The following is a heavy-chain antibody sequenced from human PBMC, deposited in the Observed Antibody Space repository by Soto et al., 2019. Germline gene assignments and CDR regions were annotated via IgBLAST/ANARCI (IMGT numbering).Heavy chain of an antibody. Sequence: GASVKVSCKASGYTFTSYDIDWVRQATGQGLEWVGWMNPNSGSTGYAQKFQGRVTMTRNTSISTAYMELSSLRSEDTAVYYCARGRPGTTEIDYWGQGTLVTVSS. CDR1: GYTFTSYD. CDR3: ARGRPGTTEIDY. V-gene: IGHV1-8*01. J-gene: IGHJ4*02. D-gene: IGHD1-7*01. CDR2: MNPNSGST.